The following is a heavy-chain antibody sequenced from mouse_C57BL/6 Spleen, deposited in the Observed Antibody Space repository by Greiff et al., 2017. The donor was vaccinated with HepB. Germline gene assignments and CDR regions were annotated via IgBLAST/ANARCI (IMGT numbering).Heavy chain of an antibody. CDR2: IHPNSGST. D-gene: IGHD2-12*01. CDR1: GYTFTSYW. J-gene: IGHJ4*01. Sequence: QVQLQQSGAELVKPGASVKLSCKASGYTFTSYWMHWVKQRPGQGLEWIGMIHPNSGSTNYNEKFKSKATLTVDKSSSTAYMQLSSLTSEDSAVYYCARSIRREAMDYWGQGTSVTVSS. V-gene: IGHV1-64*01. CDR3: ARSIRREAMDY.